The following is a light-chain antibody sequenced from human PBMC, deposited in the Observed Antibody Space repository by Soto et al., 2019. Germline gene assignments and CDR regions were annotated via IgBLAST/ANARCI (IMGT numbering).Light chain of an antibody. CDR1: SSDIGGYNY. CDR2: EVS. V-gene: IGLV2-14*01. CDR3: TSYTSSTTNYV. J-gene: IGLJ1*01. Sequence: QSALTQPASVSGSPGQSITFSCTGTSSDIGGYNYVSWYQPHPGKAPKLMIYEVSNRPSGVSDRFSGSKSGNTASRTISGLQAEDEADYYCTSYTSSTTNYVFGTGTKLTVL.